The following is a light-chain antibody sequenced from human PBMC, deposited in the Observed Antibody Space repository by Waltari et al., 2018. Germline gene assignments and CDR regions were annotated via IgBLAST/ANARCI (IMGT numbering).Light chain of an antibody. CDR2: AVS. CDR1: RTVTSH. J-gene: IGKJ4*01. V-gene: IGKV1-39*01. CDR3: QQSYSSQRT. Sequence: IQMTQSPSSLSASVGDRLTVTCRASRTVTSHLHWYQQKSGKAPKLLIYAVSTLEPGVPSRFSGSGSGTDFNLTISSLQPEDFATYYCQQSYSSQRTCGGGTKVE.